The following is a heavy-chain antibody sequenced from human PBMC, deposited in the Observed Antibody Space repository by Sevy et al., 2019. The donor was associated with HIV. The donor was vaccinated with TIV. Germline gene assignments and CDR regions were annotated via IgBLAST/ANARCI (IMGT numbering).Heavy chain of an antibody. CDR1: GGSISSYY. Sequence: SESLSLTCTVSGGSISSYYWSWIRQPPGKGLEWIGYIYYSGSTNYNSSLKSRVTISVDTSKNQFSLKLSSVTAADTAVYYCARDSLVVPAAIVYWGHGTLVTVSS. J-gene: IGHJ4*01. CDR3: ARDSLVVPAAIVY. V-gene: IGHV4-59*01. CDR2: IYYSGST. D-gene: IGHD2-2*01.